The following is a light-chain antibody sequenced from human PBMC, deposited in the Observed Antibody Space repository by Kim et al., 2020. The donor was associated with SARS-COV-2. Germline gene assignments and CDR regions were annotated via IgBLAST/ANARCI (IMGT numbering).Light chain of an antibody. J-gene: IGKJ3*01. CDR2: TAS. Sequence: VGGRVTPTRRARQRISKYLCWCQQRPEKAPKSLSYTASSVQSGVPSQCSGSGSGTDITLTISGLQPEDFATYYSEKYNSYPRTFGPGTKVDIK. V-gene: IGKV1-16*02. CDR1: QRISKY. CDR3: EKYNSYPRT.